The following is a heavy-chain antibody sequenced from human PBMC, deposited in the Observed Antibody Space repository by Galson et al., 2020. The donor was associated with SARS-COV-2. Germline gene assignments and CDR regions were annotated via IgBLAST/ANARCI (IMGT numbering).Heavy chain of an antibody. CDR1: GYPFNRYP. J-gene: IGHJ4*02. D-gene: IGHD3-10*01. CDR2: INTANVNT. Sequence: ASVKVSCKTSGYPFNRYPMHWVRQAPGQRLEWMGWINTANVNTKYSQKFQGRLTFSWDTSASTAYMELSSLKSEDTAVYYCATSPIVASAGFGGDYWGQGTLVTVSS. CDR3: ATSPIVASAGFGGDY. V-gene: IGHV1-3*04.